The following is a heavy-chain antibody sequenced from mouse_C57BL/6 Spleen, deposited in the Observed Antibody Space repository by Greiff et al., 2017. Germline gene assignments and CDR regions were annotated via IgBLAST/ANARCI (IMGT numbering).Heavy chain of an antibody. CDR3: TIDQLRYFDV. D-gene: IGHD1-1*01. CDR2: LNYDGSST. Sequence: EVPGVESEGGLVQPGSSMKLSCTASGFPFSDYYMAWVRQVPEKGLEWVANLNYDGSSTYYLESLKSRFFISRDNSKNVLYLQMSSPKSEDTATYYCTIDQLRYFDVWGTGTTVTGSS. V-gene: IGHV5-16*01. J-gene: IGHJ1*03. CDR1: GFPFSDYY.